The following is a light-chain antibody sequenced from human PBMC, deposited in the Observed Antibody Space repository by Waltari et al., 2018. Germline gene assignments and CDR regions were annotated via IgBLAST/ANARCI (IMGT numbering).Light chain of an antibody. CDR2: HAS. Sequence: ENVLTQSPGTLSLSPGERATLSCRASQGVGKYLAWYQHRPGQAPRLLLYHASIRATGIPDRFSGSWFGTDFSLTISRLEPEDFAVYYCQKYDFLPATFGQGTTVEIK. V-gene: IGKV3-20*01. J-gene: IGKJ1*01. CDR3: QKYDFLPAT. CDR1: QGVGKY.